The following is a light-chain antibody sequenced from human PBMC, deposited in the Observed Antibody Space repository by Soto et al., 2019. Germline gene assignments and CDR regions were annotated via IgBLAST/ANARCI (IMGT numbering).Light chain of an antibody. CDR3: QQSSSTPLT. Sequence: DIQMTQSPSSLSASVGDRVTITCRASQSISYYLNWYQQKPGKAPTLLIYAASSLQSRVPSRFSGSGSGTDFTLTISSLQPEDFATYYCQQSSSTPLTFGGGTKVEIK. V-gene: IGKV1-39*01. CDR1: QSISYY. J-gene: IGKJ4*01. CDR2: AAS.